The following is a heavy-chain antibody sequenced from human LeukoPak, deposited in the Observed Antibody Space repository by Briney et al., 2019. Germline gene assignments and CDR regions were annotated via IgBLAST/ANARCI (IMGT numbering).Heavy chain of an antibody. CDR2: INPNSGGT. D-gene: IGHD6-6*01. V-gene: IGHV1-2*02. CDR3: ARGYGDSSPSDWFDP. CDR1: GYTFTRYY. J-gene: IGHJ5*02. Sequence: ASVKVSCKASGYTFTRYYMHWLRQAPGQGLEWMGWINPNSGGTNYAQKFQGRVTMNRDTFISTAYMELSRLRSDDTAVYYCARGYGDSSPSDWFDPWGQGTLVTVPS.